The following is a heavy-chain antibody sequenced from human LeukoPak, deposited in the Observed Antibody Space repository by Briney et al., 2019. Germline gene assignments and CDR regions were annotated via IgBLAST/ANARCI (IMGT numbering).Heavy chain of an antibody. CDR3: ARDVLRFLECSPDRFDI. CDR2: ISAYNGNT. Sequence: ASVKVSCKASGYTFTSYGISWVRQAPGQGLEWMGWISAYNGNTNYEQKLEGRVTMTTDTSTSTAYMEPRSLRSDDTAVYYCARDVLRFLECSPDRFDIWGQGTMVTVSS. J-gene: IGHJ3*02. V-gene: IGHV1-18*01. CDR1: GYTFTSYG. D-gene: IGHD3-3*01.